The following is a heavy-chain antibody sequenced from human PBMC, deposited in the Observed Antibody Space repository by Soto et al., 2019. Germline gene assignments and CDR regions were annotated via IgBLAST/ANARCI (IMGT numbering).Heavy chain of an antibody. J-gene: IGHJ6*02. CDR3: ARGHYYYAMDV. CDR2: ISHGGSP. V-gene: IGHV4-30-2*01. CDR1: CGSVSSGVFS. Sequence: SETLSLTCAVSCGSVSSGVFSWNWIRQPPGQGLEWIGYISHGGSPHYTPSLRSRVSISVDRSTNVISLNLTSMTPADTAVYFCARGHYYYAMDVWGQGTTVTVSS.